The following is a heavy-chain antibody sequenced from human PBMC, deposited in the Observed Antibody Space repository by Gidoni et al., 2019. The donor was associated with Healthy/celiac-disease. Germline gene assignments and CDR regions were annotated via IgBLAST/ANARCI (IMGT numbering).Heavy chain of an antibody. CDR3: ARVGAGRSGYYGGGGY. Sequence: EVQLVESGGGLVQPGGSLRLSCAASGFTFSSYWMSWVRQAPGKGLEWVANRKKDGSEKYYVDSVKGRFTISRDNAKNSVYLQMKSRRAEETAVDYCARVGAGRSGYYGGGGYWGQGTLVTVSS. D-gene: IGHD3-3*01. CDR2: RKKDGSEK. CDR1: GFTFSSYW. J-gene: IGHJ4*02. V-gene: IGHV3-7*03.